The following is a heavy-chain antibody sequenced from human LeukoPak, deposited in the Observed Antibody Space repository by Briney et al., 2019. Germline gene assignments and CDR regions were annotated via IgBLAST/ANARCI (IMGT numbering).Heavy chain of an antibody. Sequence: SETLSLTCSVSGGSLSTYYWTWTRQPPGKGLEWIGFIHRSGSTEYNPSLKSRVTMSLDTSRNQFSLKMSTVTAADTAVYYCSREQYTSGGSGWFGMDVWGQGTTVTVSS. D-gene: IGHD6-19*01. CDR2: IHRSGST. CDR1: GGSLSTYY. J-gene: IGHJ6*02. V-gene: IGHV4-59*12. CDR3: SREQYTSGGSGWFGMDV.